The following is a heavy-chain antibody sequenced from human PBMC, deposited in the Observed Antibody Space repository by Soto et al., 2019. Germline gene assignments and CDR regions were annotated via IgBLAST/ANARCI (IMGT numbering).Heavy chain of an antibody. J-gene: IGHJ4*02. CDR1: GFTFSNYW. V-gene: IGHV3-7*01. Sequence: PGGSLRLSCEASGFTFSNYWMSWVRQAPGKGPEWVANINQDESQRFYVDSVKGRFTISRDNAQNSLYLQMHSLRAEDTAVYYCARGLRKGDFFDSWGQGTLVTSPQ. CDR3: ARGLRKGDFFDS. CDR2: INQDESQR.